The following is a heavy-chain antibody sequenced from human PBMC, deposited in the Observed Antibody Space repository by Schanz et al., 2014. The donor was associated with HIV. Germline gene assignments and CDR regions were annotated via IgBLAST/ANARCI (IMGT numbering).Heavy chain of an antibody. D-gene: IGHD3-9*01. CDR2: IYSDGSST. V-gene: IGHV3-NL1*01. CDR1: GFTFSTYG. CDR3: ARDAYYDILTGLNYYYGMDV. Sequence: QVQLVESGGGVVQPGRSLRLSCAASGFTFSTYGMHWVRQVPGKGLLWVAHIYSDGSSTHYADSVKGRFTISRDNSKSTLYLQMNSLRAEDTAVYYCARDAYYDILTGLNYYYGMDVWGQGTTVTVSS. J-gene: IGHJ6*02.